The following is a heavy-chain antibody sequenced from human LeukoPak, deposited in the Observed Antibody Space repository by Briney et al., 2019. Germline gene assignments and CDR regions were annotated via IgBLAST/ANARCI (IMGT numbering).Heavy chain of an antibody. Sequence: ASVKVSCKASGYTFPSYFMHWVRQAPGQGLEWMGIINPTGGSTNYAQKFQGRVTITADESTSTAYMELSSLRSEDTAVYYCARGVVVPAARQNYNWFDPWGQGTLVTVSS. CDR2: INPTGGST. V-gene: IGHV1-46*01. J-gene: IGHJ5*02. CDR1: GYTFPSYF. CDR3: ARGVVVPAARQNYNWFDP. D-gene: IGHD2-2*01.